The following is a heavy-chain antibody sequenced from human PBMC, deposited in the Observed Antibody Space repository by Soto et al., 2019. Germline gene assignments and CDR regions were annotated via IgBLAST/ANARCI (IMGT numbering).Heavy chain of an antibody. V-gene: IGHV3-13*01. D-gene: IGHD6-13*01. CDR3: ASGGWGSSCYEGGSRIDY. CDR1: GFTFSSYD. J-gene: IGHJ4*02. Sequence: EVQLVESGGGLVQPGGSLRLSCAASGFTFSSYDMHWVRQVSGKGLEWVSAIGVAGDTYYPDSVKGRFTISRENAKNSLYLTMNSLRAEDTAVYYCASGGWGSSCYEGGSRIDYWGQGTLVTVSS. CDR2: IGVAGDT.